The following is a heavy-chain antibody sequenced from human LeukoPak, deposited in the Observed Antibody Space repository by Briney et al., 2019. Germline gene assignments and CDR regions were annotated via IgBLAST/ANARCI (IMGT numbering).Heavy chain of an antibody. CDR1: GFTFSSYA. D-gene: IGHD6-19*01. J-gene: IGHJ3*02. CDR2: ISGSGGST. V-gene: IGHV3-23*01. Sequence: GGSLRLSCAASGFTFSSYAMSWVRQAPGKGLEWVSAISGSGGSTYYADSVKGRFAISRDNSKNTLYLQMNSLRAEDTAVYYCAKVRIAVAAIPADAFDIWGQGTMVTVSS. CDR3: AKVRIAVAAIPADAFDI.